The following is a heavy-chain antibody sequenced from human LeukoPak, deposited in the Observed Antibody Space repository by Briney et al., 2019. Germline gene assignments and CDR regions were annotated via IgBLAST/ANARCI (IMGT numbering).Heavy chain of an antibody. CDR3: ARGGELTIFGVVIIAWFDP. CDR2: INHSGST. V-gene: IGHV4-34*01. J-gene: IGHJ5*02. D-gene: IGHD3-3*01. Sequence: SETLSLTCAVYGGSFSGYYWSWIRQPPGKGLEWIGEINHSGSTNYNPSLKSRATISVDTSKNQFSLKLSSVTAADTAVYYCARGGELTIFGVVIIAWFDPWGQGTLVTVSS. CDR1: GGSFSGYY.